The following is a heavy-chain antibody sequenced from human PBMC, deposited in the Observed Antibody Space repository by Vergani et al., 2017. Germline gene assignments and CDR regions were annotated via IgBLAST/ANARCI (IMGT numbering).Heavy chain of an antibody. D-gene: IGHD6-13*01. CDR3: ARGWSGYSTSWYFDF. Sequence: QVQLVQSGTEVKKPGASVKVSCKASGYTFNGYYIHWVRQAPGQGLEYMGWIDPNSDGTNYAQKFQGRFTMTRDTSISTAYMELSRLRSDDTAVYYCARGWSGYSTSWYFDFWGQGTLVTVSS. CDR1: GYTFNGYY. J-gene: IGHJ4*02. CDR2: IDPNSDGT. V-gene: IGHV1-2*02.